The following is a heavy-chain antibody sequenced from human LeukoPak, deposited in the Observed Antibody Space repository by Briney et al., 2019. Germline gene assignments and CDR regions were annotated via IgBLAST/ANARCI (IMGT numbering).Heavy chain of an antibody. CDR3: AKSGYNRFDY. Sequence: PGGSLRLSCAASGFTFSSYGMHWVRQAPGKGLEWVAYIQYDGSNEQYADSVKGRFTISRDNSKNTLYLQMNSLIAEDTAVYYCAKSGYNRFDYWGQGTRVTVSS. J-gene: IGHJ4*02. CDR2: IQYDGSNE. D-gene: IGHD5-24*01. CDR1: GFTFSSYG. V-gene: IGHV3-30*02.